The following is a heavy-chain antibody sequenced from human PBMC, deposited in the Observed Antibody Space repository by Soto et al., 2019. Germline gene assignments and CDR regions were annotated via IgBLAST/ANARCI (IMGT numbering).Heavy chain of an antibody. CDR1: GGSVTSYY. Sequence: QVQLQESGPGLVKPSETLSLTCTVSGGSVTSYYWSWIRQPPGKGLEWIGYIYYSGSTNYNPSLKSRVTIPVDTSKNQFSLKLSSVTAADTAVYYCARVGYCSGGSCYPGSSDFWGQGTLVTVSS. CDR3: ARVGYCSGGSCYPGSSDF. J-gene: IGHJ4*02. D-gene: IGHD2-15*01. V-gene: IGHV4-59*02. CDR2: IYYSGST.